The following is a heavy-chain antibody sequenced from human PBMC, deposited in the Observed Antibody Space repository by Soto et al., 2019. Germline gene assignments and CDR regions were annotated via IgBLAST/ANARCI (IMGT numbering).Heavy chain of an antibody. CDR1: GGSISSSSYY. CDR2: IYYSGST. D-gene: IGHD6-6*01. V-gene: IGHV4-39*01. CDR3: ESHREYRSSLMWAGRFDP. Sequence: PSETLSLTCTVSGGSISSSSYYWGWIRQPQGKGLEWIGRIYYSGSTYYNPSLKSRVTISVDTSTKQFSLKLSSVTAADTAVYYCESHREYRSSLMWAGRFDPWGQGTLVPVPS. J-gene: IGHJ5*02.